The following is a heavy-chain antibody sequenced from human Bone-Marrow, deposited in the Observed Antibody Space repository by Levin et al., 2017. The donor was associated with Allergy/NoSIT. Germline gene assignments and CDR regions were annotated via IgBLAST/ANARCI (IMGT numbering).Heavy chain of an antibody. J-gene: IGHJ4*02. CDR3: ASEGAWNKHSYTTDY. Sequence: GGSLRLSCVVSGITFRSYAMHWVRQTPGKGLEWVAGISYDGTHKDYADSLKGLFTFSRANSKNTLDLQMNTLQTEDTAVYFCASEGAWNKHSYTTDYWGQGTLVTVSS. D-gene: IGHD1/OR15-1a*01. V-gene: IGHV3-30*04. CDR1: GITFRSYA. CDR2: ISYDGTHK.